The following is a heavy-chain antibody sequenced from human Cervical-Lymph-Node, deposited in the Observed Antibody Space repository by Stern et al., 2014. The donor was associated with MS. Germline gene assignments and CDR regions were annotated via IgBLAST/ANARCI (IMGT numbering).Heavy chain of an antibody. D-gene: IGHD2-15*01. CDR2: IIPILGTA. CDR3: ARDVPYCNGVTCHHVLVY. V-gene: IGHV1-69*01. CDR1: GGSFSHYA. Sequence: DQLVESGAEVKKPGSSVKVSCKASGGSFSHYAISWVRQAPGQGLEWMGGIIPILGTATYAQKFQGRVTITADESTNTAYMELRTLRSEDTATFYCARDVPYCNGVTCHHVLVYWGQGTLVTVSS. J-gene: IGHJ4*02.